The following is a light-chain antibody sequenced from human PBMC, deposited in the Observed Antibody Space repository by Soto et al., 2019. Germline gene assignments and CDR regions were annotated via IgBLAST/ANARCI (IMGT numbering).Light chain of an antibody. V-gene: IGKV1-33*01. CDR1: QDISNY. CDR2: DAS. J-gene: IGKJ3*01. Sequence: DIQMTQSPSSLSASVGDRVTMTCQASQDISNYLNWYQQKPGKAPKLLIYDASNLETGVPSRFSGSGSGTDFTFTISSLQPEDIATYYCHQYDNLPFTFGPGTKVDFK. CDR3: HQYDNLPFT.